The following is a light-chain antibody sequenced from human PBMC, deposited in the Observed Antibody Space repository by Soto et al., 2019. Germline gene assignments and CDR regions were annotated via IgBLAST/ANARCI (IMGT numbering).Light chain of an antibody. Sequence: QSVLTQPPSASGTPGQRVSISCSGSGSNVGSYTVSWYQQVPGTAPKLLIYNNNKRPPGVPDRFSDSKSGTSASLAITGLQSEDEADYYCAACDDSLNGPVFGGGTKLTVL. J-gene: IGLJ2*01. CDR1: GSNVGSYT. CDR2: NNN. CDR3: AACDDSLNGPV. V-gene: IGLV1-44*01.